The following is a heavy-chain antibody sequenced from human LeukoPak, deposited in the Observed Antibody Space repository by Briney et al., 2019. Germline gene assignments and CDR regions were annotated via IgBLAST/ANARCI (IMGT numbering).Heavy chain of an antibody. D-gene: IGHD2-2*01. CDR3: ARVPRRYCSSTSCYAYYFDY. CDR1: GFTFSSYA. Sequence: PGRSPRLSCAASGFTFSSYAMHWVRQAPGKGLEWVAVISYDGSNKYYADSVKGRFTISRDNSKNTLYLQMNSLRAEDTAVYYCARVPRRYCSSTSCYAYYFDYWGQGTLVTVSS. V-gene: IGHV3-30*04. J-gene: IGHJ4*02. CDR2: ISYDGSNK.